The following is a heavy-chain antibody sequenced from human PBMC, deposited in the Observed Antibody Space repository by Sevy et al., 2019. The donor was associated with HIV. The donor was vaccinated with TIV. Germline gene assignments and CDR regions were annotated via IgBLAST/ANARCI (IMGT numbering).Heavy chain of an antibody. Sequence: ASVKVSCKVSGYTLTQLSMHWVRQAPGKGLEWMGSFDPEDGETIYAQKFQGRVTMTEDTSKDTAYMELSSLKSEDTAVCYCAITKDYYDSSGYPFDYWGQGTLVTVSS. CDR1: GYTLTQLS. CDR3: AITKDYYDSSGYPFDY. CDR2: FDPEDGET. V-gene: IGHV1-24*01. J-gene: IGHJ4*02. D-gene: IGHD3-22*01.